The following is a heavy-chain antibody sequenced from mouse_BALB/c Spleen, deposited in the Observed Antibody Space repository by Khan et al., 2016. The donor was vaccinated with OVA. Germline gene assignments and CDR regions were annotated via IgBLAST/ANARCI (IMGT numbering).Heavy chain of an antibody. CDR3: ARGDYDKVAY. CDR1: GYSITSGYY. J-gene: IGHJ2*01. D-gene: IGHD2-4*01. CDR2: ISYDGSN. Sequence: EVQLVESGPGLVKPSQSLSLTCSVTGYSITSGYYWNWIRQFPGNKLEWMGYISYDGSNNFNPSLKNRISITRDTSKNQFFLKLNSVTTEDTATXYWARGDYDKVAYWGQGTTLTVSS. V-gene: IGHV3-6*02.